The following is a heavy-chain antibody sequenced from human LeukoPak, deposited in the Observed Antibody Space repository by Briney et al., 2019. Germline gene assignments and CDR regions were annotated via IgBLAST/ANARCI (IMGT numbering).Heavy chain of an antibody. CDR3: ARCPNDILTGYSGDAFDI. CDR2: INPNSGGT. Sequence: ASVKVSCKASGYTFTGYYMHWVRQAPGQGLEWMGWINPNSGGTNYAQKFQGWVTMTRDTSISTAYMELSRLRSDDTAVYYCARCPNDILTGYSGDAFDIWGQGTMVTVSS. D-gene: IGHD3-9*01. CDR1: GYTFTGYY. J-gene: IGHJ3*02. V-gene: IGHV1-2*04.